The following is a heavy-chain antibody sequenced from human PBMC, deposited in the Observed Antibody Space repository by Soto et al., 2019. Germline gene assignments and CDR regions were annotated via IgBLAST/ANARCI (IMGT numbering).Heavy chain of an antibody. CDR2: IYWDHDK. Sequence: QITLKESGPTLVKPTQTLTLTCVFSGFSLSTSGVGVGWIRQPPGKSLEWLALIYWDHDKRYNPSLKSTLTLTKDPAKNPVVLTPTNMDPVDTATYYCAHRRASTAARDDAYAVWGLVTLGFVSA. J-gene: IGHJ3*01. D-gene: IGHD6-13*01. CDR3: AHRRASTAARDDAYAV. CDR1: GFSLSTSGVG. V-gene: IGHV2-5*02.